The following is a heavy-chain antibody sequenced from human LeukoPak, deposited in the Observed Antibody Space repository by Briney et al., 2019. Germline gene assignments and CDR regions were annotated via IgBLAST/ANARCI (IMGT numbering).Heavy chain of an antibody. Sequence: GGSLRLSCAASGFTFSSYAMTWVRQAPGKGLEWVSVISAGGGSTYYADSVKGRFTISRDNSKNTLHLQMTSLRVEDTAIYYCARDGCSTTYCPFDDWGQGILVTVSS. J-gene: IGHJ4*02. CDR3: ARDGCSTTYCPFDD. D-gene: IGHD2-2*01. V-gene: IGHV3-23*01. CDR1: GFTFSSYA. CDR2: ISAGGGST.